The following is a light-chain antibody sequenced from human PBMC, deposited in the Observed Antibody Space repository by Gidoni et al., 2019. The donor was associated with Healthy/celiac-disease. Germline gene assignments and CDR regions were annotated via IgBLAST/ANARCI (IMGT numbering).Light chain of an antibody. CDR3: QRSYSTPYT. CDR2: AAS. Sequence: DIQMTQSPSSLSASVGDRVTITSRASQSISSYLNWYQQKPGKAPKLLIYAASSLQSGVPSRFSGSGSGTDFTLTISSLQPEDFATYYCQRSYSTPYTFGQGTKLEIK. V-gene: IGKV1-39*01. J-gene: IGKJ2*01. CDR1: QSISSY.